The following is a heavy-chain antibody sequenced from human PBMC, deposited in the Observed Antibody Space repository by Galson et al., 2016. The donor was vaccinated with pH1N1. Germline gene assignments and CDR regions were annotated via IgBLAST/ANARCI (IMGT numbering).Heavy chain of an antibody. D-gene: IGHD3-10*01. J-gene: IGHJ4*02. CDR2: IKQDGSEK. Sequence: SLRLSCAASEVSFSYYWMSWVRQAPRKGLEWVASIKQDGSEKYYVDSVKGRFTISRDNAKNSLYLQMNSLRAEDTAVYSCESQHYYGSGVDYWGQGTLVTVSS. V-gene: IGHV3-7*05. CDR3: ESQHYYGSGVDY. CDR1: EVSFSYYW.